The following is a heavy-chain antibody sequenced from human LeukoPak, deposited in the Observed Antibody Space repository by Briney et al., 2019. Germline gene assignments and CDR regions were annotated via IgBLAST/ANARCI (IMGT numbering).Heavy chain of an antibody. Sequence: SETLSLTCTVSGGSISSYYWSWIRQPPGKGLEWIGYIYYSGSTNYNPSLKSRVTISVDTSKNRFSLKLSSVTAADTAVYYCARGFAGSSSWFFRLWSHFDYWGQGTLVTVSS. CDR2: IYYSGST. J-gene: IGHJ4*02. CDR3: ARGFAGSSSWFFRLWSHFDY. D-gene: IGHD6-13*01. V-gene: IGHV4-59*08. CDR1: GGSISSYY.